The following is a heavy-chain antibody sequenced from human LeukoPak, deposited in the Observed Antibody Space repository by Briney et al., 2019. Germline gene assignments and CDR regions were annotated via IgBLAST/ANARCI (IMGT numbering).Heavy chain of an antibody. CDR1: GGTFSSYA. V-gene: IGHV1-69*13. CDR2: IIPIFGTA. Sequence: SVKVSCKASGGTFSSYAISWVRQAPGQGLEWMGGIIPIFGTADYAQKFQGRVTITADESTSTAYMELSSLRSEDTAVYYCAGGGIVVVPAAMGLEYFQHWGQGTLVTVSS. CDR3: AGGGIVVVPAAMGLEYFQH. D-gene: IGHD2-2*01. J-gene: IGHJ1*01.